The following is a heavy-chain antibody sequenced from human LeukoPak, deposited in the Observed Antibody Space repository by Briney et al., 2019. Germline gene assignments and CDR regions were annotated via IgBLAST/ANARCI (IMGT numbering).Heavy chain of an antibody. Sequence: SETLSLTCTVSGGSISSYYWSWIRQPQGKGLEWIGYIYYSGSTNYNPSLKSRVTISVDTSKNQFSLKLSSVTAADTAVYYCARLLYYYDSSGYYYYFDYWGQGTLVTVSS. J-gene: IGHJ4*02. CDR3: ARLLYYYDSSGYYYYFDY. D-gene: IGHD3-22*01. CDR1: GGSISSYY. V-gene: IGHV4-59*08. CDR2: IYYSGST.